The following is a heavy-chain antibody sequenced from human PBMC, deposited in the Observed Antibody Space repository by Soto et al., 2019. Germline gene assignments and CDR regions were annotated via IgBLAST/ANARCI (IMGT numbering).Heavy chain of an antibody. D-gene: IGHD6-13*01. J-gene: IGHJ5*02. CDR2: ISSNSAYI. V-gene: IGHV3-21*01. Sequence: GGSLRLSCAASGFTFRSFTMNWVRQAPGKGLEWVSTISSNSAYIYYTDALRGRFTISRDNAKNSLHLQMNSLRAEDTAVYYCTRDASRDSSARGWFDPWGPGTLVTISS. CDR1: GFTFRSFT. CDR3: TRDASRDSSARGWFDP.